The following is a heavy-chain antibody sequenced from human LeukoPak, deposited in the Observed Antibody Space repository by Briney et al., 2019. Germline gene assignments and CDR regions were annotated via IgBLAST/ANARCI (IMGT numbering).Heavy chain of an antibody. J-gene: IGHJ4*02. D-gene: IGHD5-18*01. V-gene: IGHV5-51*01. Sequence: GESLKISCQGSGYRFTSYWIGWVRQMPGKGLEWMGIIYPGDSDTRYSPSFQGQVTISADKSISTAYLQWSSLKASDTAMYYCARSRLAIGSGYSYGFVDYWGQGTLVTVSS. CDR1: GYRFTSYW. CDR3: ARSRLAIGSGYSYGFVDY. CDR2: IYPGDSDT.